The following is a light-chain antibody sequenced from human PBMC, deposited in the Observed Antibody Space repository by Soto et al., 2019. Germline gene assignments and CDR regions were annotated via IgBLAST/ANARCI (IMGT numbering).Light chain of an antibody. Sequence: EIVLTQSPGTLSLSPGERATLSCRASQSVSSSYLAWYQQKPGQAPRLLIYGASSRATSIPDRCSGSGSGTDFPLTISILEHEDVAVYYCQQYGSSLMYTFGQGTKLEIK. CDR3: QQYGSSLMYT. CDR2: GAS. V-gene: IGKV3-20*01. CDR1: QSVSSSY. J-gene: IGKJ2*01.